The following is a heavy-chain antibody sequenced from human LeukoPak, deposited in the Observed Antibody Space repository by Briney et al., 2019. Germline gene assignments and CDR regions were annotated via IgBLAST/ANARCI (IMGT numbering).Heavy chain of an antibody. CDR2: IYYSGST. CDR1: GGSISNTSYQ. J-gene: IGHJ3*02. D-gene: IGHD5-24*01. Sequence: SETLSLTCTVSGGSISNTSYQWGWIRQPPGKGLEWIGSIYYSGSTYHNPSLKSRVTISVDTSKNQFYLKLSSVTAADTAVYYCASFLRLQLKYAFDIWGQGTMVTVFS. V-gene: IGHV4-39*01. CDR3: ASFLRLQLKYAFDI.